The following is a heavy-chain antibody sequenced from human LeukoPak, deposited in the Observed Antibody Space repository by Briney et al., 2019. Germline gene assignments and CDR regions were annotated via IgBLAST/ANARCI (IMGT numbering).Heavy chain of an antibody. J-gene: IGHJ6*03. CDR3: ARDNNYGSGNYYPGGYYYYMDV. Sequence: GGSLRLSCAASGFTFSSYWMSWVRQAPGKGLEWVATINQDGSEKYYVDSVKGRFTISRDNAKNSLYLQMNSLRAEDTAVYYCARDNNYGSGNYYPGGYYYYMDVWGKGTTVTISS. CDR2: INQDGSEK. D-gene: IGHD3-10*01. CDR1: GFTFSSYW. V-gene: IGHV3-7*01.